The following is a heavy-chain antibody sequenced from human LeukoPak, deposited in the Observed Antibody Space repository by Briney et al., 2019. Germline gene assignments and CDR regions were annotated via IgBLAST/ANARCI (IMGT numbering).Heavy chain of an antibody. J-gene: IGHJ4*02. CDR1: GGTFSSYA. CDR3: ASGIYSGYDFYYFDY. V-gene: IGHV1-69*01. Sequence: SVKISCKASGGTFSSYAISWVRQAPGQGLEWMGGIIPIFGTANYAQKFQGRVTITADESTSTAYMELSSLRSEDTAVYYCASGIYSGYDFYYFDYWGQGTLVTVSS. CDR2: IIPIFGTA. D-gene: IGHD5-12*01.